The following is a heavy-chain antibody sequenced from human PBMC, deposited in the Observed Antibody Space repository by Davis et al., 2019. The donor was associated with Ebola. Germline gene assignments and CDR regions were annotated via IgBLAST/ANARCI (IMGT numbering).Heavy chain of an antibody. V-gene: IGHV4-30-4*01. D-gene: IGHD3-10*01. CDR3: ARAPLLWFGELLHVPRHFDY. CDR2: IYYIGST. CDR1: GGSISSDDYY. J-gene: IGHJ4*02. Sequence: MPSGTLSLTCTVSGGSISSDDYYWSWIRQPPEKGLEWIGFIYYIGSTYYNPSLKSRVTISVDTSKNQFSLKLSSVTAADTAVYYCARAPLLWFGELLHVPRHFDYWGQGALVTVSS.